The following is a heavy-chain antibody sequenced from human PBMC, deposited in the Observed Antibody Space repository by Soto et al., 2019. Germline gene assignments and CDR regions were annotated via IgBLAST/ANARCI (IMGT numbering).Heavy chain of an antibody. CDR3: ARAVENDFWSEYQRGWFDP. Sequence: PSETLSLTCTVSGGSIRSSSYYWGWIRQPPGKGLEWIGYIYHSGSTYYNPSLKSRVTISVDRSKNQFSLKLSSVTAADTAVYYCARAVENDFWSEYQRGWFDPWGQGTLVTVSS. CDR1: GGSIRSSSYY. J-gene: IGHJ5*02. V-gene: IGHV4-39*07. CDR2: IYHSGST. D-gene: IGHD3-3*01.